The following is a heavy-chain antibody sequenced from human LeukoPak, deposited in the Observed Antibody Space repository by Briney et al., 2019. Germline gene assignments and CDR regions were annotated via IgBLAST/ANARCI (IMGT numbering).Heavy chain of an antibody. Sequence: GGSLRLSCAASGFTFNTYWMHWVRQAPGKGLVWVSSINADGSSTSYADSMKGRFTISRDNSKNTLYLQMNSLRAEDTAVYYCAGRDIVVVPAAKMHDYWGQGTLVTVSS. D-gene: IGHD2-2*01. CDR1: GFTFNTYW. CDR2: INADGSST. CDR3: AGRDIVVVPAAKMHDY. J-gene: IGHJ4*02. V-gene: IGHV3-74*01.